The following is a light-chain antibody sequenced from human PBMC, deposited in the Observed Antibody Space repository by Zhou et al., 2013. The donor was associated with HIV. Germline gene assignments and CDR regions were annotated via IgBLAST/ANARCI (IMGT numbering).Light chain of an antibody. CDR1: HDIGTY. Sequence: DIQMTQSPSSVSASAGDKVTITCRASHDIGTYLAWYQHTPGKVPKLLIYSASTLQSGVPSRFSGRGSGTDFTLTISSLQPEDIAVYYCQKYDSAPRXFGPGTKVD. V-gene: IGKV1-27*01. J-gene: IGKJ3*01. CDR3: QKYDSAPRX. CDR2: SAS.